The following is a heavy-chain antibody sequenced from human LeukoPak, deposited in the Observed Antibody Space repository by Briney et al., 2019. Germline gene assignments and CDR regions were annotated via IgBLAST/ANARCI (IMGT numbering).Heavy chain of an antibody. D-gene: IGHD2-15*01. CDR2: ISSNGGST. Sequence: GGSLRLSCAAFGLTFSSYAMHWVRQAPGKGLEYVSAISSNGGSTYYANSVKGRFTISRDNSKNTLYLQMGSLRAEDMAVYYCARGRCSGGSCYSDYWGQGTLVTVSS. CDR1: GLTFSSYA. CDR3: ARGRCSGGSCYSDY. V-gene: IGHV3-64*01. J-gene: IGHJ4*02.